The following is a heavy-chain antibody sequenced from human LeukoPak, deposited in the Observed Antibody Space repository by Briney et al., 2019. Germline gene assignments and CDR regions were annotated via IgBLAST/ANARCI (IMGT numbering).Heavy chain of an antibody. D-gene: IGHD6-13*01. J-gene: IGHJ5*02. V-gene: IGHV3-74*01. CDR3: ARHIAAAAFDP. CDR1: GFTISNYF. CDR2: ISSDGSDI. Sequence: GGSLRLSCAASGFTISNYFMHWVRQGPGKGLVWVSRISSDGSDINYADSVKGRFTISRDNAKNTLYLQMNSLRDEDTAVYYCARHIAAAAFDPWGQGTLVTVSS.